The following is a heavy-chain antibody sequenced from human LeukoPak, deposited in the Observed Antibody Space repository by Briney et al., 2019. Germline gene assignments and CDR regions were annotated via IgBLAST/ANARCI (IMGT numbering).Heavy chain of an antibody. Sequence: SETLSLTCTMSGNFISSGFYWVWLRQTPGKGLQWIGSLYSTGTTYYNPSLAGRVTVSTDSSKNQLSLKLRSVTAADTAVYYCAGQWAVANTRRFAIWGQGSRVTVSS. CDR2: LYSTGTT. D-gene: IGHD6-19*01. CDR3: AGQWAVANTRRFAI. J-gene: IGHJ3*02. V-gene: IGHV4-38-2*02. CDR1: GNFISSGFY.